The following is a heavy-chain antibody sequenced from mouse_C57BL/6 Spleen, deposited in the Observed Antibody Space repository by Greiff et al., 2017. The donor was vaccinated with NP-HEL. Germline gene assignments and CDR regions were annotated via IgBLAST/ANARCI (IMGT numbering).Heavy chain of an antibody. Sequence: VQLQQSGPELVKPGASVKIPCKASGYTFTDYNMDWVKQSHGKRLEWIGDINPNNGGTIYNQKFKGKATLTVDKSSSTSYMELRSLTSQATAVYYGASSGWDYFGYWGQGTTLSVSS. V-gene: IGHV1-18*01. CDR3: ASSGWDYFGY. CDR1: GYTFTDYN. CDR2: INPNNGGT. J-gene: IGHJ2*01. D-gene: IGHD3-1*01.